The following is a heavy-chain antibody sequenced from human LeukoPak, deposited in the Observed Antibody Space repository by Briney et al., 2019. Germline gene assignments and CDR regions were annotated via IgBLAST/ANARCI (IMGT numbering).Heavy chain of an antibody. J-gene: IGHJ4*02. D-gene: IGHD1-26*01. CDR3: ARDLPPWELLTEFDY. CDR2: ISSSSSYI. V-gene: IGHV3-21*01. Sequence: KAGGSLRLPCAASGFTFSSYSMNWVRQAPGKGLEWVSSISSSSSYIYYADSVKGRFTISRDNAKNSLYLQMNSLRAEDTAVYYCARDLPPWELLTEFDYWGQGTLVTVSS. CDR1: GFTFSSYS.